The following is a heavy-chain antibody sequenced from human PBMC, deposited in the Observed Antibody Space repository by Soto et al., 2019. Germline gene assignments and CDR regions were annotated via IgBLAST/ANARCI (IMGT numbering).Heavy chain of an antibody. D-gene: IGHD4-17*01. V-gene: IGHV4-31*03. CDR2: IYYSGST. CDR1: GGSISSGGYY. CDR3: ARDPPWGVTTRDAFDI. J-gene: IGHJ3*02. Sequence: QVQLQESGPGLVKPSQTLSLTCTVSGGSISSGGYYWSWIRQHPGKGLEWIGYIYYSGSTYYNPSLKSRVTISVDTSKNQFSLKLSSVTAADTAVYYCARDPPWGVTTRDAFDIWGQGTMVTVSS.